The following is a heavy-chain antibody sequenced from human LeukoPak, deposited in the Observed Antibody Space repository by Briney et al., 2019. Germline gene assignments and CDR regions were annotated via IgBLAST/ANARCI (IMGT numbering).Heavy chain of an antibody. V-gene: IGHV3-33*01. CDR1: GFIFSSYG. D-gene: IGHD5-18*01. Sequence: GRSLRLSCAASGFIFSSYGMHWVRQAPGKGLEWVAAIWYDGSNKYYADSVKGRFTISRDNSKNTLYLQMNSLRAEDTAVYYCAGARRGYSYGHLDYWGQGTLVTVSS. J-gene: IGHJ4*02. CDR3: AGARRGYSYGHLDY. CDR2: IWYDGSNK.